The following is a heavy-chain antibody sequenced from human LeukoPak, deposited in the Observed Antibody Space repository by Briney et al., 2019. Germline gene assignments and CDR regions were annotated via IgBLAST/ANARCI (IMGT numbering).Heavy chain of an antibody. CDR2: ILIDGSNK. Sequence: GALELPCGAPWFTFSSFSMPLVRQAPGQGAGGGAGILIDGSNKYYADSVKGRFTISRDNSKNTLYLQMNSLRAEDTAVYYCAREDYGGKYHHYYYYYGMDVWGQGTTVTVSS. CDR1: WFTFSSFS. J-gene: IGHJ6*02. CDR3: AREDYGGKYHHYYYYYGMDV. D-gene: IGHD4-23*01. V-gene: IGHV3-30-3*01.